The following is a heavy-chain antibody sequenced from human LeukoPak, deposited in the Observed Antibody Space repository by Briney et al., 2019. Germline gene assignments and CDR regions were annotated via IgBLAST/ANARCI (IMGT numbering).Heavy chain of an antibody. CDR1: GFSFSSYS. CDR3: ARVGHSSGWFFDY. J-gene: IGHJ4*02. Sequence: GGSLRLSCAASGFSFSSYSMNWVRQAPGKGLEWVSSISSSSSYIYYADSVKGRFTISRDNAKNSLYLQMNSLRAEDTAVYYCARVGHSSGWFFDYWGQGTLVTVSS. V-gene: IGHV3-21*01. CDR2: ISSSSSYI. D-gene: IGHD6-19*01.